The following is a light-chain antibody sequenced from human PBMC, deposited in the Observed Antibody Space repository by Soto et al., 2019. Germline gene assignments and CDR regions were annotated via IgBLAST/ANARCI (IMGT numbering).Light chain of an antibody. CDR2: KAS. V-gene: IGKV1-5*03. Sequence: DTQMTQSPSTLSASVGDRVAITCRASQSISSWLAWYQQKPGKAPKLLIYKASSLQSDVPSRFSGSGSGTEFTLTISTLQPDDFATYYCQQYSSSSWTFGQGTKVDI. J-gene: IGKJ1*01. CDR1: QSISSW. CDR3: QQYSSSSWT.